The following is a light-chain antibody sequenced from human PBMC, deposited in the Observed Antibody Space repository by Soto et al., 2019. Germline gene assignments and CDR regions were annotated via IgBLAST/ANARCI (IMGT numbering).Light chain of an antibody. J-gene: IGKJ1*01. CDR3: MQGTPGRPWR. V-gene: IGKV2-30*01. CDR2: KVS. CDR1: QSLVYSDGATY. Sequence: DVVMTQPPLSLSVAPGQPASICCRSSQSLVYSDGATYLNWFQQRPGQSPRRLIYKVSNRDSGVPDRFSGSGSGTDFTLRISRVEAEDVGVYYCMQGTPGRPWRFGQGTKVDVK.